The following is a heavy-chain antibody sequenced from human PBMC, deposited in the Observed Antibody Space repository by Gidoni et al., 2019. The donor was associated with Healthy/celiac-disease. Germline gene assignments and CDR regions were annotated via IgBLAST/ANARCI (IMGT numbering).Heavy chain of an antibody. CDR3: ARGVVGANHDAFDI. D-gene: IGHD1-26*01. V-gene: IGHV4-59*01. Sequence: QVQLQESGPGLVKPSETLSLTCTVSGGSISSYYWSWIRQPPGKGLEWSGYIYYSGSTNYNPSLKSRVTISVDTSKNQFSLKLSSVTAADTAVYYCARGVVGANHDAFDIWGQGTMVTVSS. CDR2: IYYSGST. J-gene: IGHJ3*02. CDR1: GGSISSYY.